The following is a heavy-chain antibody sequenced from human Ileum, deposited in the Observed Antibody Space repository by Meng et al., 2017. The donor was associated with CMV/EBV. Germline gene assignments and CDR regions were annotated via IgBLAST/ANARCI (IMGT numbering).Heavy chain of an antibody. CDR3: VRGTFEAGSSLGPRPY. J-gene: IGHJ4*02. Sequence: SGYTFTDYYMHWVRQAPGQGPEWMGWLNTKNGGTRYAQKFQDRVTMTRDSSIPTTYMELTSLRSDDTAFYYCVRGTFEAGSSLGPRPYWGQGTLVTVSS. D-gene: IGHD2/OR15-2a*01. V-gene: IGHV1-2*02. CDR1: GYTFTDYY. CDR2: LNTKNGGT.